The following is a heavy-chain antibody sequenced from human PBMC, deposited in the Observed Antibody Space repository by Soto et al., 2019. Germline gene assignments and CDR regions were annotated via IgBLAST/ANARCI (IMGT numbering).Heavy chain of an antibody. Sequence: SETLSLTCTVSGGSISSYYWSWIRQPPGKGLEWIGYINYSGSTNYNPPLKSRVTISVDTSKNQFSLKLSSVTAADTAVYYCESSEIKAAAAPFDYWGQGTLVTVSS. D-gene: IGHD6-13*01. V-gene: IGHV4-59*12. CDR1: GGSISSYY. CDR3: ESSEIKAAAAPFDY. J-gene: IGHJ4*02. CDR2: INYSGST.